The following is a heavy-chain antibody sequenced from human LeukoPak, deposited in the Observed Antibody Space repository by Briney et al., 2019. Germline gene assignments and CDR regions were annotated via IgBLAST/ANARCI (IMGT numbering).Heavy chain of an antibody. V-gene: IGHV4-59*01. CDR2: IYYSGST. CDR3: ARYYYSTTTCYYMDV. D-gene: IGHD2-2*01. J-gene: IGHJ6*03. CDR1: GGSIISYY. Sequence: SETLSLTCTVSGGSIISYYWSWIRQPPGKGLEWIGYIYYSGSTNYNPSLKSRVTISVDTSKNQFSLKLSSVTAADTAVYYCARYYYSTTTCYYMDVWGKGTTVTVSS.